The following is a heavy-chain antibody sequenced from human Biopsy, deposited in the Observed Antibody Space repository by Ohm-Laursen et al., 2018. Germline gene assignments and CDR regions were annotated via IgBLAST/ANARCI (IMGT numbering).Heavy chain of an antibody. D-gene: IGHD2/OR15-2a*01. V-gene: IGHV1-2*02. Sequence: GASVKVSCKVSGHTFAGYYLHWVRQAPGHGLEWMAWLNPNTGYAHYAQRFQGRLTVTRDTSINSAYIELTSLTFDDTAIYYCARVFCTSTTCYGLLDNWGQGTVVTVSS. CDR3: ARVFCTSTTCYGLLDN. CDR1: GHTFAGYY. J-gene: IGHJ4*02. CDR2: LNPNTGYA.